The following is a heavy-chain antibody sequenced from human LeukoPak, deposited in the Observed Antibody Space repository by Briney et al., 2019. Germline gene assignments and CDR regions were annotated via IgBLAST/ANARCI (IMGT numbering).Heavy chain of an antibody. CDR2: ISGSGGST. V-gene: IGHV3-23*01. J-gene: IGHJ5*01. CDR1: GFTFSSYA. Sequence: GGSLRLSCAASGFTFSSYAMSWVRQAPGKGVEWVSAISGSGGSTYYADSVKGRFTISRDNSKNTLYLQMNSLRAEDRAVYYCTKPRWLAGAGFDTTGHGTLVTVSP. CDR3: TKPRWLAGAGFDT. D-gene: IGHD6-19*01.